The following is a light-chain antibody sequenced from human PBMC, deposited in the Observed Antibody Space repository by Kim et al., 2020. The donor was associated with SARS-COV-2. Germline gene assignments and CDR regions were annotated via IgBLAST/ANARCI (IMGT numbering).Light chain of an antibody. J-gene: IGKJ3*01. CDR1: QDIRNN. V-gene: IGKV1-33*01. Sequence: ASVGDRVTSTCQASQDIRNNLNWYQQKPGKAPQLLIHDASNLETGVPSRFSGGGSGTHFTLTITNLQPEDFASFYCQQYDDSPFTFGPGTKVDIK. CDR2: DAS. CDR3: QQYDDSPFT.